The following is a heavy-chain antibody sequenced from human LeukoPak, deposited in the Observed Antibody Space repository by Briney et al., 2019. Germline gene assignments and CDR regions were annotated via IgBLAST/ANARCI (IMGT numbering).Heavy chain of an antibody. J-gene: IGHJ3*02. Sequence: GASVKVSFKASGYTFTSYGISWVRQAPGQGLEWMGWISAYNGNTNYAQKFQGRVTMTRDTSISTAYMELSRLRSDDTAVYYCAREGRGWAFDIWGQGTMVTVSS. CDR3: AREGRGWAFDI. V-gene: IGHV1-18*01. CDR1: GYTFTSYG. CDR2: ISAYNGNT. D-gene: IGHD2-15*01.